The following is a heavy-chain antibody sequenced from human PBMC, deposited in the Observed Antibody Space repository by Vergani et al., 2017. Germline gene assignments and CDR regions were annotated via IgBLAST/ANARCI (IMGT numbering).Heavy chain of an antibody. CDR1: GGSISSSSYY. J-gene: IGHJ5*02. CDR2: IYYSGST. D-gene: IGHD1-7*01. V-gene: IGHV4-39*07. CDR3: ARVFRKLFPPYNWFDP. Sequence: QVQLQESGPGLVKPSETLSLTCTVSGGSISSSSYYWGWIRQPPGKGLEWIGSIYYSGSTNYNPSLKSRVTISVDTSKNQFSLKLSSVTAADTAVYYCARVFRKLFPPYNWFDPWGQGTLVTVSS.